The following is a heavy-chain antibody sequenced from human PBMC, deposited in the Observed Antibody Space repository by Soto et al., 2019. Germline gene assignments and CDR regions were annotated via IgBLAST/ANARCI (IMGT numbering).Heavy chain of an antibody. CDR1: GGSISSGNYY. J-gene: IGHJ4*02. CDR2: ISYSGST. V-gene: IGHV4-30-4*01. Sequence: SETLSLTYTVSGGSISSGNYYWSWIRQPPGKGLEWIGFISYSGSTYYNASLKSRVTISVDTSKNQFSLNLSFVTAADTAVYYCATMGTPATGLYYFDYWGQGTLVTVSS. CDR3: ATMGTPATGLYYFDY. D-gene: IGHD1-7*01.